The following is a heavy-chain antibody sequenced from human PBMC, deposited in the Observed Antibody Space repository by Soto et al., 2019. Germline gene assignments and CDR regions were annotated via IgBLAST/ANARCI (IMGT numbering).Heavy chain of an antibody. D-gene: IGHD6-19*01. CDR1: GFTFSSYA. CDR3: AKVKDRRYSSGWYSLVDAFDI. CDR2: ISGSGGST. J-gene: IGHJ3*02. Sequence: PGGSLSLSCAASGFTFSSYAMSWVRQAPGKGLEWVSAISGSGGSTYYADPVKGRFTISRDNSKNTLYLQMNSLRAEDTAVYYCAKVKDRRYSSGWYSLVDAFDIWGQGTMVTVS. V-gene: IGHV3-23*01.